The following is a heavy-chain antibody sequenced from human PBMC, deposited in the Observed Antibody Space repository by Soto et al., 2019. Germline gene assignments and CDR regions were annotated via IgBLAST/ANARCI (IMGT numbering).Heavy chain of an antibody. D-gene: IGHD2-2*01. Sequence: SETLSLTCTVSGGSISSSSYYRGWIRQPPGKGLEWIGSIYYSGSTYYNPSLKSRVTISVDTSKNQFSLKLSSVTAADTAVYYCARGAEHCSSTSCYGGTFDYWGQGTLVTVS. CDR1: GGSISSSSYY. CDR3: ARGAEHCSSTSCYGGTFDY. J-gene: IGHJ4*02. V-gene: IGHV4-39*01. CDR2: IYYSGST.